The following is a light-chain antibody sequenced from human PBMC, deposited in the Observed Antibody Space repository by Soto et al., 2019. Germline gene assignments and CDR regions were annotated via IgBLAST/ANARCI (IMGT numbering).Light chain of an antibody. J-gene: IGKJ1*01. V-gene: IGKV3-20*01. Sequence: EIVLTQSPGILSLSPGQRVTISCRASQSVSNDFLAWYQQKPGQAPRLLIYGASTRATDVPDRFSGSGSGADFTLTISRREPEDFAVYYCQQYGSSPPRTFGQGTKVEMK. CDR3: QQYGSSPPRT. CDR1: QSVSNDF. CDR2: GAS.